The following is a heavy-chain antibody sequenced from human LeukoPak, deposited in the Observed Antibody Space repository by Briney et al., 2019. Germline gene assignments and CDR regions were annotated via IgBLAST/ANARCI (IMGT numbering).Heavy chain of an antibody. Sequence: SETLSLTCTVSGGSISSSSYYRGWIRQPPGKGLEWIGSIYYSGSTYYNPSLKSRVTISVDTSKNQFSLKLSSVTAADTAVYYCARQFADILTGYPIDYWGQGTLVTVSS. V-gene: IGHV4-39*01. CDR2: IYYSGST. J-gene: IGHJ4*02. CDR1: GGSISSSSYY. CDR3: ARQFADILTGYPIDY. D-gene: IGHD3-9*01.